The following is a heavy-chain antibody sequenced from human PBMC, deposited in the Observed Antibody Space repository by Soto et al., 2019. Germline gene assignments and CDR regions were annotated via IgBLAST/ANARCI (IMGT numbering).Heavy chain of an antibody. D-gene: IGHD1-26*01. CDR2: ISGSGGST. CDR1: GFTFSSYA. V-gene: IGHV3-23*01. J-gene: IGHJ4*02. Sequence: GGSLRLSCAASGFTFSSYAMSWVRQAPGKGLEWVSAISGSGGSTYYADSVKGRFTISRDNSKNTLYLQMNSLRAEDTAVYYCAKDLDRDSGPGDGVFDYWGQGTLVTVSS. CDR3: AKDLDRDSGPGDGVFDY.